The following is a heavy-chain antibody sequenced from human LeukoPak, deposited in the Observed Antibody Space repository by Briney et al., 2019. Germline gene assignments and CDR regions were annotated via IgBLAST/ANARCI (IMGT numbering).Heavy chain of an antibody. D-gene: IGHD2/OR15-2a*01. CDR3: ARLGRGGIYDYFDY. CDR1: GGSISSYY. Sequence: PSETLSLTCTVSGGSISSYYWSWIRQPHAKGLEWIGNIYYSGSTNYDPSLKSRVTISVDTSKNQFSLKLSSVTAADTAVYYCARLGRGGIYDYFDYWGQGTLVTVSS. V-gene: IGHV4-59*08. J-gene: IGHJ4*02. CDR2: IYYSGST.